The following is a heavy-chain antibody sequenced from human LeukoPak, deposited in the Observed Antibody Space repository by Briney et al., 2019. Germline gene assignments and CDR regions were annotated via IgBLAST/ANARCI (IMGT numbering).Heavy chain of an antibody. Sequence: GGSLRVSCAASGFTFSSYGMHWVRQAPGRGLEWVAVISYDGSNKFYADSVKGRFTISRDNSKNTLYLQMTSLRAEDTAVYCCAKDGLFFTTELKFFYMDVWGKGTTVTVSS. CDR3: AKDGLFFTTELKFFYMDV. V-gene: IGHV3-30*18. D-gene: IGHD3-22*01. CDR2: ISYDGSNK. J-gene: IGHJ6*03. CDR1: GFTFSSYG.